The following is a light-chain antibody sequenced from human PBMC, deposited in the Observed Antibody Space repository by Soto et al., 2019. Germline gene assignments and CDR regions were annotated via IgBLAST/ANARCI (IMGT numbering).Light chain of an antibody. Sequence: QSVLTQPASVSGSPGQSITISCTGTSSDVGGYDYVSWYQQHPGKAPKLMISGVSNRPSGVSIRFSGSKSGNTASLTISGLQSEDEADYYCSSYTTSSTLVVFGGGTQLTVL. J-gene: IGLJ2*01. CDR1: SSDVGGYDY. CDR2: GVS. V-gene: IGLV2-14*01. CDR3: SSYTTSSTLVV.